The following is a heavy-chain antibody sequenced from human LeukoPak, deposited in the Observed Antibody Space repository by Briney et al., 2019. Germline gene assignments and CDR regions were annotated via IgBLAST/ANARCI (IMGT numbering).Heavy chain of an antibody. CDR3: ARDSFSGSSLDY. J-gene: IGHJ4*02. CDR2: INWDGGST. CDR1: GFTFDEYG. Sequence: GGSLRLSXAASGFTFDEYGMSWVRQAPGKGLEWVSSINWDGGSTAYADSVQGRFTISRDNAKNSLHLQMKSLRAEDTALYYSARDSFSGSSLDYWGQGTLVTVSS. D-gene: IGHD1-26*01. V-gene: IGHV3-20*04.